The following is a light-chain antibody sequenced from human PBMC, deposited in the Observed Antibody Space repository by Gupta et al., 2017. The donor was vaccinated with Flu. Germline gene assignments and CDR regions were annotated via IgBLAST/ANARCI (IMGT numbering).Light chain of an antibody. CDR3: GTWDSSLDAWV. CDR1: RIGKHH. CDR2: END. V-gene: IGLV1-47*01. Sequence: RIGKHHLVWYLHVTGTAPKLVIYENDQRPSGVSDRFSGSKSGTSASLSISGLRSEDEADYYCGTWDSSLDAWVFGGGTKLTVL. J-gene: IGLJ3*02.